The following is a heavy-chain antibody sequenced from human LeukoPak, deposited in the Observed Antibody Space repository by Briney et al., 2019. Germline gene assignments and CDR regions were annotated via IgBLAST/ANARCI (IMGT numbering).Heavy chain of an antibody. CDR1: GYTFTGYY. J-gene: IGHJ5*02. D-gene: IGHD4-11*01. Sequence: ASVKVSCKASGYTFTGYYMHWVRQAPGQGLEWMGWINPNSGGTNYAQKFQGRVTMTRDTSISTAYMELSRLRSDDPAVYYCARDPLPKIHVAPDYSNYWFDPWGQGTLVTVSS. CDR2: INPNSGGT. V-gene: IGHV1-2*02. CDR3: ARDPLPKIHVAPDYSNYWFDP.